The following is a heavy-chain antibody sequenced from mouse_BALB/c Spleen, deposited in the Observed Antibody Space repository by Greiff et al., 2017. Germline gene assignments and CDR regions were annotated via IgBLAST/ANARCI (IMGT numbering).Heavy chain of an antibody. CDR3: AREDLISTATFAY. Sequence: EVLLVESGGGLVKPGGSLKLSCAASGFTFSSYAMSWVRQTPDKRLEWVASISSGGSTYYPDSVKGRFTISSDNARNILYLQMSRMRSEDTDMYYCAREDLISTATFAYWGQGTLVTVSA. V-gene: IGHV5-6-5*01. CDR1: GFTFSSYA. D-gene: IGHD1-2*01. J-gene: IGHJ3*01. CDR2: ISSGGST.